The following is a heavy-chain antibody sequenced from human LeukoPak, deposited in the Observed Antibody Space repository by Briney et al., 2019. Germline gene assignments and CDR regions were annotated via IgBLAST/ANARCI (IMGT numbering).Heavy chain of an antibody. Sequence: PSETLSLTCAVYGGSFSAYYWSWVRQPPGKGLEWIASIYYSGSTYYNPSLKSRVTISVDTSRNQFSLKLSSVTAADTAVYYCASLAVAGLSEGYWGQGTLVIVSS. CDR1: GGSFSAYY. D-gene: IGHD6-19*01. J-gene: IGHJ4*02. CDR3: ASLAVAGLSEGY. CDR2: IYYSGST. V-gene: IGHV4-34*01.